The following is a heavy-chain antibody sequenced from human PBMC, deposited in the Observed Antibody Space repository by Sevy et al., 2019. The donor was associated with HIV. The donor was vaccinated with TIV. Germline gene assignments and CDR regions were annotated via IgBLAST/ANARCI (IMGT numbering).Heavy chain of an antibody. J-gene: IGHJ5*02. Sequence: SETLSLTCTVSGGSVSSGSYYWSWIRQPPGKGLEWIGYIYYSGSTNYNPSLKSRVTISVDTSKNQFSLKLSSVTAADTAVYYCARVRPTMRFDPWGQGTLVTVSS. D-gene: IGHD3-22*01. CDR3: ARVRPTMRFDP. CDR2: IYYSGST. CDR1: GGSVSSGSYY. V-gene: IGHV4-61*01.